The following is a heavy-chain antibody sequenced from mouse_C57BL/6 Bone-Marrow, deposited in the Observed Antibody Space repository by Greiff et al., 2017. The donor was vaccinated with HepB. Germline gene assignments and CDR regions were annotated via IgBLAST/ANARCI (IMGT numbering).Heavy chain of an antibody. CDR2: IYPGNSDT. Sequence: EVKVVESGTVLARPGASVKMSCKTSGYTFTSYWMHWVKQRPGQGLEWIGAIYPGNSDTSYNQKFKGKAKLTAVTSASTAYMELSSLTNEDSAVYYCTREDSSGYVGAMDYWGQGTSVTVSS. V-gene: IGHV1-5*01. J-gene: IGHJ4*01. CDR3: TREDSSGYVGAMDY. CDR1: GYTFTSYW. D-gene: IGHD3-2*02.